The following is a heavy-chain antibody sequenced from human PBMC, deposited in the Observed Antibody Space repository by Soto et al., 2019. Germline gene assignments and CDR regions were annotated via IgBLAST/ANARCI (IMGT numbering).Heavy chain of an antibody. D-gene: IGHD5-12*01. J-gene: IGHJ6*02. CDR3: ARALDVDIVATSVYYYGMDV. Sequence: QVQLVQSGAEVKKPGSSVKVSCKASGGTFSSYTISWVRQAPGQGLEWMGRIIPILGIANYAQKFQGRVTITAEKSTSTAYMELSSLRSEDTAVYYCARALDVDIVATSVYYYGMDVWGQGTTVTVSS. V-gene: IGHV1-69*02. CDR1: GGTFSSYT. CDR2: IIPILGIA.